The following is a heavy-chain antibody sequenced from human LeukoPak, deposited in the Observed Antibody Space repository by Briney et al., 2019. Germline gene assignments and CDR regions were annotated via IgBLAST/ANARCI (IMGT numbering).Heavy chain of an antibody. D-gene: IGHD6-13*01. Sequence: GGSLRLSCAASGFTFSDYKMHWVRQAPGKGLEWVSYLTAIGNTIDYADSVEGRFTISRDNAKNSLYLQLNSLTAEDTAVYYCARDRRSSFFAMDVWGQGTTVTVSS. CDR1: GFTFSDYK. CDR2: LTAIGNTI. J-gene: IGHJ6*02. CDR3: ARDRRSSFFAMDV. V-gene: IGHV3-48*03.